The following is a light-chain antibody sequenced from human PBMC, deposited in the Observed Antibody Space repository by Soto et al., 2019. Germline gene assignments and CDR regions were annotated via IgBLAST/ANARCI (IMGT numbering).Light chain of an antibody. CDR1: SSNIGSGT. J-gene: IGLJ1*01. CDR3: ASWDDSLNGLYV. V-gene: IGLV1-44*01. CDR2: NNN. Sequence: QSVLTQPPSASGTPGQRVTISCSGGSSNIGSGTVNWYQQLPGTAPKLLIYNNNQWPSGVPDRFSGSKSGTSASLAISGLQSEDEADYYCASWDDSLNGLYVFGTGTKVTVL.